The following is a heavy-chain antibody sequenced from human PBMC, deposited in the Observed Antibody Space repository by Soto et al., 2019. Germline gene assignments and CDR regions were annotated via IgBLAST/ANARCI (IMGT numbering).Heavy chain of an antibody. J-gene: IGHJ5*02. Sequence: QVQLQESGPGLVKPSQTLSLTCTVSGGSISSGDYYWSWIRQPPGKGLEWVGYIYYSGSTYYNPSLKSRVTISVDTFKSQFSLKLSSVTAADTAVYYCARGDGIVVVPAATANWFDPWGQGTLVTVSS. CDR1: GGSISSGDYY. D-gene: IGHD2-2*01. V-gene: IGHV4-30-4*01. CDR3: ARGDGIVVVPAATANWFDP. CDR2: IYYSGST.